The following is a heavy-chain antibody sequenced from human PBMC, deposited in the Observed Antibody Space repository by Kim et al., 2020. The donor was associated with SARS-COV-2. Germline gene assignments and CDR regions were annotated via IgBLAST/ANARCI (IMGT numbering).Heavy chain of an antibody. D-gene: IGHD5-12*01. CDR2: IIPILGIA. Sequence: SVKVSCKASGGTFSSYTISWVRQAPGQGLEWMGRIIPILGIANYAQKFQGRVTITADKSTSTAYMELSSLRSEDTAVYYCARDIVATGDKSGKYNWFDPWGQGTLVTVSS. J-gene: IGHJ5*02. V-gene: IGHV1-69*04. CDR3: ARDIVATGDKSGKYNWFDP. CDR1: GGTFSSYT.